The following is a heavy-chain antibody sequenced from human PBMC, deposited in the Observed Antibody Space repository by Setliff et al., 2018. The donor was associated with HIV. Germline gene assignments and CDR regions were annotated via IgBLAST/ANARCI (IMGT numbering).Heavy chain of an antibody. V-gene: IGHV4-4*07. CDR1: GGSVTSYY. CDR2: ISISGDT. CDR3: ARDPTTGVDY. D-gene: IGHD4-4*01. Sequence: PSETLSLTCTVSGGSVTSYYWSWIRQPAGKRLEWIGRISISGDTNYNPSLKSRATMSLDTPKNQFSLKLNSVTAADTAMYYCARDPTTGVDYWGQGTLVTVTS. J-gene: IGHJ4*02.